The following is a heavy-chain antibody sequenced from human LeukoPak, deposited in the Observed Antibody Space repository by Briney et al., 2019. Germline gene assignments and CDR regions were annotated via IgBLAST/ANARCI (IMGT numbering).Heavy chain of an antibody. D-gene: IGHD5-24*01. CDR2: IIPIFGTA. J-gene: IGHJ3*01. Sequence: ASVKVSCKASGGTFSSYAISWVRQAPGQGLEWMGGIIPIFGTANYAQKFQGRVTITADESTSTAYMELSSLRSEDTAVYYCARDYGEMATISFFDVWGQGTMVTVSS. CDR3: ARDYGEMATISFFDV. V-gene: IGHV1-69*13. CDR1: GGTFSSYA.